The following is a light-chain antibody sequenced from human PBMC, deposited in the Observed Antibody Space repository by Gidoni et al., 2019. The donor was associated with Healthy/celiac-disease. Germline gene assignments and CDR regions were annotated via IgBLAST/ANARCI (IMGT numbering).Light chain of an antibody. V-gene: IGKV1-39*01. CDR2: AAS. CDR1: QRISSY. J-gene: IGKJ5*01. CDR3: QQSYSTPSIT. Sequence: DIQMTPSPSSLSASVGDRVTITCRASQRISSYLNWYQQQPGKAPKLLIYAASSLQSGVPSRFSGSGSGTEVTLTISSMQPEDFATYYCQQSYSTPSITFGQGTRLEIK.